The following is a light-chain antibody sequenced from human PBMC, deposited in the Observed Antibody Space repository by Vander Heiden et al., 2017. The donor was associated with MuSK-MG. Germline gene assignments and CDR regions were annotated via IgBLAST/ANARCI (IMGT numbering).Light chain of an antibody. Sequence: VLTQSPGTLSLSLGERATLSCRASQSVSSNYVAWYQQKPGQAPRLLIYGASSRATGIPDRFSGAGSGTDFTLTISRLESEDFAVYYCQQYVTSPWTFGQGTTVXFK. CDR3: QQYVTSPWT. J-gene: IGKJ1*01. V-gene: IGKV3-20*01. CDR2: GAS. CDR1: QSVSSNY.